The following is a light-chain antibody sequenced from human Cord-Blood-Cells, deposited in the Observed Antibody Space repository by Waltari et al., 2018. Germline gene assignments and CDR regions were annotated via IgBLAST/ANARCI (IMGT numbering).Light chain of an antibody. Sequence: QSALTQPASVSGSPGQSITISCTGTSSDVGGYNYVSWYQQHPGKAPKRMIYEVSNRPSGASNRFSGSKSGNTASLTISGRQAEDEADYYCSSYTRSSTWVCGGGTKLTVL. CDR2: EVS. CDR1: SSDVGGYNY. V-gene: IGLV2-14*01. J-gene: IGLJ3*02. CDR3: SSYTRSSTWV.